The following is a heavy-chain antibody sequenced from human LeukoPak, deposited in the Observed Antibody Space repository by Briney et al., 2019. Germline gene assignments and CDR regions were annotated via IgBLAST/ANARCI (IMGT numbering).Heavy chain of an antibody. V-gene: IGHV1-18*01. D-gene: IGHD3-9*01. CDR1: GHTFTSYG. CDR2: ISAYNGNT. CDR3: ARDGILDILTGYYYGMDV. Sequence: VASVKVSCKASGHTFTSYGISWVRQAPGQGLEWMGWISAYNGNTNYAQKLQGRVTMTTDTSTSTAYMELRSLRSDDTAVYYCARDGILDILTGYYYGMDVWGQGTTVTVSS. J-gene: IGHJ6*02.